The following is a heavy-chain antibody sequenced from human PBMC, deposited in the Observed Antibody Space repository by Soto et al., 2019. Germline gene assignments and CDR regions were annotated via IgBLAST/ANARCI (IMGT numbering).Heavy chain of an antibody. J-gene: IGHJ6*03. CDR3: ARAGPFWSGFYYYYYMDV. Sequence: PGGSLRLSCAASGFTVSSNYMSWVRQAPGKGLEWVSVIYSGGSTYYADSVKGRFTISRDNSKNTLYLQMNSLRAEDTAVYYCARAGPFWSGFYYYYYMDVWGKGTTVTVSS. CDR1: GFTVSSNY. D-gene: IGHD3-3*01. CDR2: IYSGGST. V-gene: IGHV3-66*01.